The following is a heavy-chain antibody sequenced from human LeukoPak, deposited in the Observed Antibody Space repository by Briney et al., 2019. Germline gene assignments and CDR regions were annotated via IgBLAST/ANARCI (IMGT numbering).Heavy chain of an antibody. D-gene: IGHD1-14*01. V-gene: IGHV5-51*01. CDR1: GYSFTSYW. J-gene: IGHJ5*02. Sequence: GESLKISCKGSGYSFTSYWIGWVRQMPGKGLEWMGIIYPGDSDTRYSPSFQGQVTISADKSISTAYLQWSSLKASDTAMYYCARRSQGITGTNWFDPWGQGTLVTVSS. CDR2: IYPGDSDT. CDR3: ARRSQGITGTNWFDP.